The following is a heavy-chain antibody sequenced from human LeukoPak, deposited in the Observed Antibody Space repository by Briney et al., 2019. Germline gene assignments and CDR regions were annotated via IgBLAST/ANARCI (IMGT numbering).Heavy chain of an antibody. Sequence: SETLSLTCTVSGGSISSGGYYWSWIRQHPGKGLEWIGYIYYSGSAYYNPSLKSRVTISVDTSKNQFSLKLSSVTAADTAVYYCARGGARYCSSTSCSAFDYWGQGTLVTVSS. J-gene: IGHJ4*02. D-gene: IGHD2-2*01. CDR3: ARGGARYCSSTSCSAFDY. V-gene: IGHV4-31*03. CDR2: IYYSGSA. CDR1: GGSISSGGYY.